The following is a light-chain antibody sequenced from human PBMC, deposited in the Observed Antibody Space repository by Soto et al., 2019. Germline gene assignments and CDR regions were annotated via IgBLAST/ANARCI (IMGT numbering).Light chain of an antibody. CDR1: QSVSNNY. Sequence: EIVLTQSPGTLSLSPGERATLSCRASQSVSNNYLAWYQQKPGQAPRRLIFGASGRATGIPDRFSGSESGTDFTLTISRLEPEDFAVYYCQQYGTSPTFGQGTKVEIK. V-gene: IGKV3-20*01. CDR2: GAS. J-gene: IGKJ1*01. CDR3: QQYGTSPT.